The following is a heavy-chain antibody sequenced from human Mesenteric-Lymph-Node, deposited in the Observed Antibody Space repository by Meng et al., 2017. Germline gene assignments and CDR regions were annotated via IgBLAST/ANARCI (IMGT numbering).Heavy chain of an antibody. CDR3: ASRDIYSFDF. CDR1: GLTVSRKY. D-gene: IGHD2-21*01. CDR2: MYSGGTT. Sequence: EAQLVESGGGLVQPGGSLRLACAASGLTVSRKYMSWVRQAPGKGLEWVSLMYSGGTTSYADSVKGRFTILRDNSKNTLYLQMNNLRAEDTAIYYCASRDIYSFDFWGQGTLVTVSS. V-gene: IGHV3-66*01. J-gene: IGHJ4*02.